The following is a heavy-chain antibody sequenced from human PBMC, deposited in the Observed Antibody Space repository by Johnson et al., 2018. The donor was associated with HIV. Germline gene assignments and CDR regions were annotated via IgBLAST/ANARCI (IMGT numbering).Heavy chain of an antibody. D-gene: IGHD1-26*01. CDR3: ARDRGYSGSYFGAFDI. CDR1: GFTFSSYA. Sequence: QVQLVESGGGVVQPGGSLRLSCAASGFTFSSYAMHWVRQAPGKGLEWVAVISYDGSNKYYADSVKGRFTISRDNAKNSLYLQMNSLRAEDTAVYYCARDRGYSGSYFGAFDIWGQGTMVTVSS. J-gene: IGHJ3*02. V-gene: IGHV3-30*04. CDR2: ISYDGSNK.